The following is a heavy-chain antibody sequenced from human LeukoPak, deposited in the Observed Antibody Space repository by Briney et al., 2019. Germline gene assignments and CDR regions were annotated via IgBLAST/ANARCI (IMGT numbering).Heavy chain of an antibody. D-gene: IGHD1-26*01. CDR1: GFTFSSYD. CDR2: IKGSGGRT. V-gene: IGHV3-23*01. J-gene: IGHJ4*02. Sequence: GGSLRLSCAASGFTFSSYDMNWVRQAPGKGLEWVSSIKGSGGRTYYADSVKGRFTISRDNSKNTLYLQMNSLRAEDTAVYYCYVGVGSPSFDYWGQGTLVTVSS. CDR3: YVGVGSPSFDY.